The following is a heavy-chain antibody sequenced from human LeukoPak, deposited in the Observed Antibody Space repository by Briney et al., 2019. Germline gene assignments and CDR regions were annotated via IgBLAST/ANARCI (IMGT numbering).Heavy chain of an antibody. D-gene: IGHD2-15*01. CDR1: GGSISSGGSY. V-gene: IGHV4-31*03. Sequence: PSRTLSLTCTVSGGSISSGGSYWSWIRQHPGKGLEWIGYIYHTGSTYCNPSLKSRVSMSVDRSENQFSLKLSSVTAADAAVYYCARTKRVDYFDFWGQGTLVTVSS. CDR3: ARTKRVDYFDF. CDR2: IYHTGST. J-gene: IGHJ4*02.